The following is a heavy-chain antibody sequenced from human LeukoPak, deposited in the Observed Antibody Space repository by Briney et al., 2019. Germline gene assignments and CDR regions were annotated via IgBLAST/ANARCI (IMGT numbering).Heavy chain of an antibody. CDR1: EFTFTTIP. Sequence: GGPLRFSCEPPEFTFTTIPLSWFGKPPGKGLRWASAISGVGVTHYYADSVKGRFTISRDNSKNTLYLQMNSLRAEDTAVYYCAKDAGYYGSGTILPWDYYYYGMDVWGQGTTVTVSS. CDR3: AKDAGYYGSGTILPWDYYYYGMDV. D-gene: IGHD3-10*01. J-gene: IGHJ6*02. V-gene: IGHV3-23*01. CDR2: ISGVGVT.